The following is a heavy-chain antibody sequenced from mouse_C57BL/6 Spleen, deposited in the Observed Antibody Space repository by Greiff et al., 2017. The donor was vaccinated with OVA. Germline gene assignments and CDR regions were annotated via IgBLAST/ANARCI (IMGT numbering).Heavy chain of an antibody. J-gene: IGHJ4*01. CDR3: ARGDYGSSYNYYAMDY. CDR1: GYSITSGYD. D-gene: IGHD1-1*01. CDR2: ISYSGST. V-gene: IGHV3-1*01. Sequence: EVQGVESGPGMVKPSQSLSLTCTVTGYSITSGYDWHWIRHFPGNKLEWMGYISYSGSTNYNPSLKSRISITHDTSKNHFFLKLNSVTTEDTATYYCARGDYGSSYNYYAMDYWGQGTSVTVSS.